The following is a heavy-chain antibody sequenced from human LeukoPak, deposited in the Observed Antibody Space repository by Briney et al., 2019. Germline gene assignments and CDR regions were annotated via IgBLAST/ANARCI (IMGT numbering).Heavy chain of an antibody. V-gene: IGHV3-21*01. CDR3: ARGYCGGDCYGD. CDR1: GFTFSNFA. Sequence: GGSLRLSCAGSGFTFSNFAMGWVRQAPGKGLEWVSSIDGSSSHIYYADSVKGRFTISRDNTKSSLYLQMNSLRAEDMAVYYCARGYCGGDCYGDWGQGTLVTVSS. J-gene: IGHJ1*01. CDR2: IDGSSSHI. D-gene: IGHD2-21*02.